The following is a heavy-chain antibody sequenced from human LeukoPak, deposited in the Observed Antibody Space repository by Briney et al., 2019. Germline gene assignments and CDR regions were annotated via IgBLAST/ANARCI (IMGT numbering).Heavy chain of an antibody. CDR1: GGSISSYY. J-gene: IGHJ4*02. CDR2: IYTSGST. V-gene: IGHV4-4*07. CDR3: ARDPFSSWYHYFDY. D-gene: IGHD6-13*01. Sequence: SETLSLTCTVSGGSISSYYWSWIRQPAGKGLEWIGRIYTSGSTNYNPSLKSRVTMSVDTSKNQFSLKLSSVTAADTAVYYCARDPFSSWYHYFDYWGQGTLVTVSS.